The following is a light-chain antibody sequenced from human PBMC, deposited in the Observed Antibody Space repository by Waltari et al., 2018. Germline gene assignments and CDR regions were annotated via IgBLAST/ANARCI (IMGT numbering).Light chain of an antibody. CDR1: QSVSTNF. CDR2: GAS. V-gene: IGKV3-20*01. CDR3: QQYDRSVS. J-gene: IGKJ4*01. Sequence: EIVLTQSPGTLSLSPGERATLSCRASQSVSTNFLAWYQQKPGQAPRLLIYGASNRVTGIPDRFSGSGSGTDFTLTISRLEPEDSAVYYCQQYDRSVSFGGGTKVEIQ.